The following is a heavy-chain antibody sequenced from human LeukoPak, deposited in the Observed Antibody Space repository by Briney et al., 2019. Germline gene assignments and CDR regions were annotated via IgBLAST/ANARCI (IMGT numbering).Heavy chain of an antibody. Sequence: ASVKVSCKASGYTFTSYGISWVRQAPGQGLEWTGWISAYNGNTNYAQKFQGRVALTTDTSTSTAYMDLRSLRSDDTAVYYCARGRREMPSLLRLGYFDYWGQGTLVTVSS. CDR2: ISAYNGNT. V-gene: IGHV1-18*01. D-gene: IGHD2-2*01. J-gene: IGHJ4*02. CDR3: ARGRREMPSLLRLGYFDY. CDR1: GYTFTSYG.